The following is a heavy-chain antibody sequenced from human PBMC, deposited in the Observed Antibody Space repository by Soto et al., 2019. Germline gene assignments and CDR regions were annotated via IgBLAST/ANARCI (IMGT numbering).Heavy chain of an antibody. CDR1: GFTFSTYS. J-gene: IGHJ4*02. V-gene: IGHV3-21*01. CDR3: LIAVAGSFAPDY. D-gene: IGHD6-19*01. Sequence: GGSLRLSCAASGFTFSTYSMNWVRQAPGKGLEWVSYISSSSTYIYYADSVKARFTISRDNAKNSLYLQMNSLRAEDTAVYYCLIAVAGSFAPDYWGQGTLVTVSS. CDR2: ISSSSTYI.